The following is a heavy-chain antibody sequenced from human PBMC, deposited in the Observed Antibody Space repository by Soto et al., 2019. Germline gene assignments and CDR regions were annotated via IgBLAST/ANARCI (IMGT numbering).Heavy chain of an antibody. CDR2: IFSNDER. V-gene: IGHV2-26*01. J-gene: IGHJ5*02. Sequence: QVTLKESGPGLVKPTETLTLTCTVSGFSLSNAGMGVSWIRQPPGKALEWLAHIFSNDERRFSTFLKNRLTISKDTFNSQVVLIMTNMDPVDTATYYCAQTEDGGRSRTPAGWFDAWGQGTLVTVSS. D-gene: IGHD2-15*01. CDR1: GFSLSNAGMG. CDR3: AQTEDGGRSRTPAGWFDA.